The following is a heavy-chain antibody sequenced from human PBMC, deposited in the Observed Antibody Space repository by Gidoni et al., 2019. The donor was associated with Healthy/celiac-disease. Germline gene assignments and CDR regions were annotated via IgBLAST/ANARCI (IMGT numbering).Heavy chain of an antibody. CDR2: IYYSGST. CDR3: ARTLSGYYYGDYFDY. CDR1: GGSISSGDYY. V-gene: IGHV4-30-4*01. Sequence: QVQLQESGPGLVKPSQTLSLTCTVSGGSISSGDYYWSWIRQPPGKGLEWIGYIYYSGSTYYNPSLKSRVTISVDTSKNQFSLKLSSVTATDTAVYYCARTLSGYYYGDYFDYWGQGTLVTVSS. D-gene: IGHD3-22*01. J-gene: IGHJ4*02.